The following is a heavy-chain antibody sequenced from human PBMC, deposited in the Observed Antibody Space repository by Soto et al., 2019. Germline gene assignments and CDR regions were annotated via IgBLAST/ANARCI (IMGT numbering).Heavy chain of an antibody. D-gene: IGHD3-3*01. CDR2: ISYDGSNK. CDR1: GFTFGSCA. Sequence: QVQLVESGGGVVQPGRSLRLSCAASGFTFGSCAMHWVRQAPGKGLEWVAVISYDGSNKYYADSVKGRFTVSRDNSKNTLYLQVNSLRAEDTAVYYCARDKRDLRFLEWSYYFDYWGQGTLVTVSS. V-gene: IGHV3-30-3*01. J-gene: IGHJ4*02. CDR3: ARDKRDLRFLEWSYYFDY.